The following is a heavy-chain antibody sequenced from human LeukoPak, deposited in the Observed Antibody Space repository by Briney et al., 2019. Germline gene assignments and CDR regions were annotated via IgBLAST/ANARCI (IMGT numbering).Heavy chain of an antibody. CDR3: VRVQSGSYARYGMDV. D-gene: IGHD1-26*01. J-gene: IGHJ6*02. CDR2: MNPNGGST. Sequence: ASVKVSCKSSGYTFTSYDINWVRQATGQGLEWMGRMNPNGGSTGYARKFQGRVTMTRNTSIRTAYMELSSLTSEDTAVYYCVRVQSGSYARYGMDVWGQGTTVTVSS. CDR1: GYTFTSYD. V-gene: IGHV1-8*01.